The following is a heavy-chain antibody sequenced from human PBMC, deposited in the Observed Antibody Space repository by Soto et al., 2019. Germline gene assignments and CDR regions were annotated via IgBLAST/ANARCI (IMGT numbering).Heavy chain of an antibody. CDR1: GYTLTELS. CDR2: FDPEDGET. V-gene: IGHV1-24*01. J-gene: IGHJ4*02. Sequence: GASVKVSCKVSGYTLTELSMHWVRQAPGKGLEWMGGFDPEDGETIYAQKFQGRVTMTEDTSTDTAYMELSSLRSEDTAVYYCATTPPLNFHFDYWGQGTLVTVSS. CDR3: ATTPPLNFHFDY. D-gene: IGHD1-1*01.